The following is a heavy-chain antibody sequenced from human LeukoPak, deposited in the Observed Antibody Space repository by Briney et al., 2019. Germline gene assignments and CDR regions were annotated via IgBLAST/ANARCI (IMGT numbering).Heavy chain of an antibody. CDR1: GGSISSGGYS. D-gene: IGHD3-22*01. Sequence: SETLSLTCAVSGGSISSGGYSWSWIRQPPGKGLEWIGYIYHSGSTYYNPSLKSRVTISVDRSKNQFSLKLSSVTAADTAVYYCARSGYGPNDAFDIWGQGTMVTVPS. V-gene: IGHV4-30-2*01. J-gene: IGHJ3*02. CDR2: IYHSGST. CDR3: ARSGYGPNDAFDI.